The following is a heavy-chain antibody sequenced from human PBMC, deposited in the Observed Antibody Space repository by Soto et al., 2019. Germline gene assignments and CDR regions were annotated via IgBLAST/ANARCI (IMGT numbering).Heavy chain of an antibody. D-gene: IGHD3-3*01. V-gene: IGHV4-4*07. CDR3: ARGQRFSAWFDP. Sequence: WTWIRQPAGKGLEWIGRIYSSGSTKYNPSLQSRVTMSLDTSNNQFSLRLTSVTAADTAVYYCARGQRFSAWFDPWGQGTLVTVSS. CDR2: IYSSGST. J-gene: IGHJ5*02.